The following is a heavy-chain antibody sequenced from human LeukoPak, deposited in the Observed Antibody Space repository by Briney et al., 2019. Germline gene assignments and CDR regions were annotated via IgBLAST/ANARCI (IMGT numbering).Heavy chain of an antibody. D-gene: IGHD2-2*01. J-gene: IGHJ4*02. CDR3: AKDRDIVVVPAAPHY. V-gene: IGHV3-23*01. CDR2: LIGSGVST. CDR1: GFTFSSDA. Sequence: GGSLRLSCAASGFTFSSDAVSCVRDAPGKGLEWVSALIGSGVSTYYADSEKSRFTISRDNSKNTLYLQMNSLRAEGTALYYCAKDRDIVVVPAAPHYWGQGTLVTVSS.